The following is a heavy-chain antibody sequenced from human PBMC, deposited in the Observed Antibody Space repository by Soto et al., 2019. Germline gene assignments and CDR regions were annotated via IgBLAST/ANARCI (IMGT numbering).Heavy chain of an antibody. V-gene: IGHV5-10-1*01. Sequence: GESLKISCKGSGYSFTSYWISWVRQMPGKGLEWMGRIDPSDSYTNYSPSFQGHVTISADKSISTAYLQWSSLKASDTAMYYCARQTDKLVYVDYWGQGTLVTVSS. CDR1: GYSFTSYW. J-gene: IGHJ4*02. D-gene: IGHD3-9*01. CDR3: ARQTDKLVYVDY. CDR2: IDPSDSYT.